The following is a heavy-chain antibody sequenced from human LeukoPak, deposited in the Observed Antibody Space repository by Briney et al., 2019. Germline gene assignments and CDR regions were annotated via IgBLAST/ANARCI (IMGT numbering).Heavy chain of an antibody. J-gene: IGHJ4*02. CDR1: GGSISSYY. CDR2: IYYSRST. D-gene: IGHD5-12*01. Sequence: SETLSLTCTVSGGSISSYYWSWIRQPPGKGLEWIGYIYYSRSTNYNPSLKSRVTISVDTSKNQFSLKLSSVTAADTAVYYCARDGGYSGYDHWGQGTLVTVSS. CDR3: ARDGGYSGYDH. V-gene: IGHV4-59*01.